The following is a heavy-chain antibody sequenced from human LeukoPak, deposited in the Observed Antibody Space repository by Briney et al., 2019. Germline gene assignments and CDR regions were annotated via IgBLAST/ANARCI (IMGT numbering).Heavy chain of an antibody. J-gene: IGHJ4*02. CDR2: IKSKTDGGTT. V-gene: IGHV3-15*01. CDR1: GFTFSSYR. Sequence: GGSLRLSCAASGFTFSSYRMNWVRQAPGKGQEWDGRIKSKTDGGTTDYAAPVKGRFTISRDDSKNTLYLQMNSLKTEDTAVYYCTTDSTHYWGQGTLVTVSS. CDR3: TTDSTHY.